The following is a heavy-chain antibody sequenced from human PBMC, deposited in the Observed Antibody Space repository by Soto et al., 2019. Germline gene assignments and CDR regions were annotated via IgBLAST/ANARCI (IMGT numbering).Heavy chain of an antibody. D-gene: IGHD5-12*01. CDR2: TYYSGSP. CDR3: ASTRGIPGEWLGSGWCAFDI. J-gene: IGHJ3*02. CDR1: GVSISSYY. V-gene: IGHV4-59*12. Sequence: SETLSLTCTISGVSISSYYWNWIRQPPGKGLEWIGYTYYSGSPNYNPSLKSRVTISVDTSKNQFSLKLSSVTAADTAVYYCASTRGIPGEWLGSGWCAFDIWGQGTIVTVSS.